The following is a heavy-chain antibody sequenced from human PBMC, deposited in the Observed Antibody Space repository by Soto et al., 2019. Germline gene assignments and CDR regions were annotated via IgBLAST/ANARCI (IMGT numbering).Heavy chain of an antibody. J-gene: IGHJ6*02. CDR3: AASIFYYGMDV. CDR2: IYPGDSDT. Sequence: GESLKISCKGSGYTFTNYWIGWVRQMPGKGLEWMGIIYPGDSDTKYDPSFQGQVTISADKSITTTYLQWSSLKASDTAIYYCAASIFYYGMDVWGQGTTVTVSS. CDR1: GYTFTNYW. V-gene: IGHV5-51*01.